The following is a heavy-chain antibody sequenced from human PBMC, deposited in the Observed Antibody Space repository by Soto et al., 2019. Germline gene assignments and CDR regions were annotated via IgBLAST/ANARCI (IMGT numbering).Heavy chain of an antibody. Sequence: QITLKESGPTLVKPTQTLTLTCTLSGFSLSTSGVGVGWIRQPPGKALEWLALIYWDDDKRYSPFLKSRLTITTDTSKHQVVLTLTNMDPVDTATYYCAHKGDGYRGFKYWGQGTLVTVSS. V-gene: IGHV2-5*02. CDR1: GFSLSTSGVG. CDR2: IYWDDDK. J-gene: IGHJ4*02. D-gene: IGHD5-12*01. CDR3: AHKGDGYRGFKY.